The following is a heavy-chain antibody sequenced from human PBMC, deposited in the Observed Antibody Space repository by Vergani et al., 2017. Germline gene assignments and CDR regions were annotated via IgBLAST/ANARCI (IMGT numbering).Heavy chain of an antibody. Sequence: QVQLVQSGAEVKKPGASVKVSCKASGYTFTSYGISWVRQAPGQGLEWMGWISAYNGNTNYAQKLQGRVNMTTDTSTSTAYMELRSLRSDDTAVYYCAKDYFSRNYYGSGSLDYWGQGTLVTVSS. V-gene: IGHV1-18*01. J-gene: IGHJ4*02. CDR1: GYTFTSYG. CDR3: AKDYFSRNYYGSGSLDY. D-gene: IGHD3-10*01. CDR2: ISAYNGNT.